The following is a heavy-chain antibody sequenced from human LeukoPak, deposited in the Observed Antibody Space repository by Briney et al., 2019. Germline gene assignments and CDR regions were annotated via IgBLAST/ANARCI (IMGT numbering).Heavy chain of an antibody. Sequence: ASVKVSCKASGYTFTSYGISWVRQAPGQGLEWMGWISAYYGNTNYAQKLQGRVTMTTDTSTSTAYMELRSLRSDDTAVYYCARDVWSSGWYFALDIWGQGTMVTVSS. J-gene: IGHJ3*02. CDR3: ARDVWSSGWYFALDI. CDR2: ISAYYGNT. V-gene: IGHV1-18*04. D-gene: IGHD6-19*01. CDR1: GYTFTSYG.